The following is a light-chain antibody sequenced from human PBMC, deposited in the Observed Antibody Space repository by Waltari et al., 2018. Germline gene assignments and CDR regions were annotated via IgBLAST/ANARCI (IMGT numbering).Light chain of an antibody. CDR3: AAWDDSHHCLWV. V-gene: IGLV1-44*01. J-gene: IGLJ3*02. Sequence: QTVLTQPPSASGAPGQRVTISCSGSSSNIGSNTVNWYRQFPGAAPTLLVYAVDVRPSGVPDRFSGSRSGTAASLAISGLRSEDEADYYCAAWDDSHHCLWVFGGGTRLTVL. CDR2: AVD. CDR1: SSNIGSNT.